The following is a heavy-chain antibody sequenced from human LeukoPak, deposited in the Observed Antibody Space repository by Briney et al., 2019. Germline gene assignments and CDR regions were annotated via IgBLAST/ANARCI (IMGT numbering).Heavy chain of an antibody. Sequence: ASVKVSCKASGYTFTSYYMHWVRQAPGQGLEWMGIINPSGGSTSNAQKFQGRVTLTRDTSTCTVYMELSSLRSEDTAVYYCARVSGYDNGFDYWGQGTLVTVSS. CDR1: GYTFTSYY. D-gene: IGHD5-12*01. J-gene: IGHJ4*02. CDR2: INPSGGST. V-gene: IGHV1-46*01. CDR3: ARVSGYDNGFDY.